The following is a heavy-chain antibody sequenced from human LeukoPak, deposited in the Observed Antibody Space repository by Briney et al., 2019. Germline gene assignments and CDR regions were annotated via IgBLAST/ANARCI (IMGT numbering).Heavy chain of an antibody. CDR3: VGTIASRGSEY. CDR2: LPPDELDI. D-gene: IGHD6-6*01. Sequence: GGSLRLSCAASGFTFTNHWMHWVRQAPGMGLVWVSRLPPDELDIIYADSVKGRLTVSRDNFKHTVYLQINNLRAEDTAVYYCVGTIASRGSEYWGQGALVTVSS. CDR1: GFTFTNHW. V-gene: IGHV3-74*01. J-gene: IGHJ4*02.